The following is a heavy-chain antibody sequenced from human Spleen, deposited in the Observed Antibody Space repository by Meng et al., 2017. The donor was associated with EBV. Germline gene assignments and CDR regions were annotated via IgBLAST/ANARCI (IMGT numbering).Heavy chain of an antibody. Sequence: EGQLLGSGGGWGQPGVSLRLSCAASGFTFSSYAMSWVRQAPGKGLEWVSAISGSGGSTYYADSVKGRFTISRDNSKNTLYLQMNSLRAEDTAIYYCAKDRMAGTWGQGTLVTVSS. V-gene: IGHV3-23*01. CDR3: AKDRMAGT. CDR1: GFTFSSYA. J-gene: IGHJ5*02. D-gene: IGHD6-19*01. CDR2: ISGSGGST.